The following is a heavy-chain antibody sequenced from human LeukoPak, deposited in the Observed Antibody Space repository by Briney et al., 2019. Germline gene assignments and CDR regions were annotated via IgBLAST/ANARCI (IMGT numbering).Heavy chain of an antibody. CDR3: ARVTLSFDSYGFRYFDY. D-gene: IGHD5-18*01. V-gene: IGHV1-2*02. CDR1: GYTFTGYY. Sequence: GASVKVSCKASGYTFTGYYMHWVRQAPGQGLEWMGWINPNSGGTNYAQKFQGRVTMTRDTSISAAYMELSRLRSDDTAVYYCARVTLSFDSYGFRYFDYWGQGTLVTVSS. J-gene: IGHJ4*02. CDR2: INPNSGGT.